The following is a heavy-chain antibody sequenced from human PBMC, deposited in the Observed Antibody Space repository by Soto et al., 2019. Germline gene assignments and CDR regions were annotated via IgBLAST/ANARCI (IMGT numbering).Heavy chain of an antibody. CDR1: GFTFSSYG. CDR2: IWYDGSNK. V-gene: IGHV3-33*01. J-gene: IGHJ6*03. CDR3: ARDKDIVVVPAVIRASYYYYMDV. Sequence: PGGSLRLSCAASGFTFSSYGMHWVRQAPGKGLEWVAVIWYDGSNKYYADSVKGRFTISRDNSKNTLYLQMNSLRAEDTAVYYCARDKDIVVVPAVIRASYYYYMDVWGKGTTVTVSS. D-gene: IGHD2-2*02.